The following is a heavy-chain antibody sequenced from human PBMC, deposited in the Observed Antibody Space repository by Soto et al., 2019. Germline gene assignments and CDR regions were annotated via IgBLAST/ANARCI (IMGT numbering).Heavy chain of an antibody. D-gene: IGHD6-25*01. J-gene: IGHJ6*02. CDR1: GFTFTNYF. Sequence: QVQLVQSGAEVKKPGASVKVSCKASGFTFTNYFFHWVRQAPRQGLEWMGIISPYDGSTNYVQSFQGRSPLAREHAKRTVHHEMRRPRSGDTGLQYCARGDGRGSSGFYYYYGMDVWGHGTTVTVSS. CDR2: ISPYDGST. CDR3: ARGDGRGSSGFYYYYGMDV. V-gene: IGHV1-46*01.